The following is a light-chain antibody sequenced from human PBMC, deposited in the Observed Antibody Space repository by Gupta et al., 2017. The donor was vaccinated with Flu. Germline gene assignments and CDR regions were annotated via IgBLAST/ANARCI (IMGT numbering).Light chain of an antibody. J-gene: IGLJ3*02. Sequence: QSVLTQSPSVPGAPGQRVTISCTGSYSNIGAPYDVHWYQQLPGAAPKLLIFANTNRPSGVPERFSGSKSGTSASLAITGLQAEDEADYYCQSYDSSLSAWVFGGGTHLTVL. V-gene: IGLV1-40*01. CDR1: YSNIGAPYD. CDR3: QSYDSSLSAWV. CDR2: ANT.